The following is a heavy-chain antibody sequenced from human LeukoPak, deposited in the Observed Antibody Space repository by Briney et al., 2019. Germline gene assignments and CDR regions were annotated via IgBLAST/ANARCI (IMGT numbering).Heavy chain of an antibody. CDR3: ARESNYYYYYYYMDV. CDR1: GGSISSSSYY. D-gene: IGHD4/OR15-4a*01. J-gene: IGHJ6*03. Sequence: SETLSLTCTVSGGSISSSSYYWGWIRQPPGKGLEWIGSIYYSGSTYYNPSLKSRVTISVDTSKNQFSLKLSSVTAADTAVYYCARESNYYYYYYYMDVWGKGTTVTISS. CDR2: IYYSGST. V-gene: IGHV4-39*07.